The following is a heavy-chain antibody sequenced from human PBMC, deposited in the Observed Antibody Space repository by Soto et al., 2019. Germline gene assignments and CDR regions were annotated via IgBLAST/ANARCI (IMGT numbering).Heavy chain of an antibody. J-gene: IGHJ5*02. CDR1: GGSISSYY. V-gene: IGHV4-4*07. CDR2: IYTSGST. D-gene: IGHD2-15*01. CDR3: ARDPQRCSGGSCYLDP. Sequence: SETLSLTCTVSGGSISSYYWSWIRQPAGKGLEWIGRIYTSGSTDYNPSLKSRVTMSVDTSKNQFSLKLSSVTAADTAVYYCARDPQRCSGGSCYLDPWGQGTLVTVSS.